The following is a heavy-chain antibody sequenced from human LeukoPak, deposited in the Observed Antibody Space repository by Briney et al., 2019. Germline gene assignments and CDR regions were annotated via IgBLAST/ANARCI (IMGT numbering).Heavy chain of an antibody. Sequence: ASVKVSCTPSGGTINDYAVYWVRQAPGQGLEWMARIIPIFGTVNYAQNFQDRLTISADQSTNTAHMELSSLKYEDTAIYYCATPPPGYSFSNHYYYMDVWGKGTTVTVSS. CDR3: ATPPPGYSFSNHYYYMDV. CDR2: IIPIFGTV. D-gene: IGHD1-1*01. CDR1: GGTINDYA. V-gene: IGHV1-69*15. J-gene: IGHJ6*03.